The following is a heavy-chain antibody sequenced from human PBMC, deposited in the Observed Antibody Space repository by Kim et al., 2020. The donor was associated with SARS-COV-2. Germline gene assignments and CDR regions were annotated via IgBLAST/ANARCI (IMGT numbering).Heavy chain of an antibody. CDR2: IYYSGST. CDR3: ARDGSSSSWYFWETWFDP. CDR1: GGSISSYY. J-gene: IGHJ5*02. V-gene: IGHV4-59*01. D-gene: IGHD6-13*01. Sequence: SETLSLTCTVSGGSISSYYWSWIRQPPGKGLEWIGYIYYSGSTNYNPSLKSRVTISVDTSKNQFSLKLSSVTAADTAVYYCARDGSSSSWYFWETWFDPWGQRTLVTVSS.